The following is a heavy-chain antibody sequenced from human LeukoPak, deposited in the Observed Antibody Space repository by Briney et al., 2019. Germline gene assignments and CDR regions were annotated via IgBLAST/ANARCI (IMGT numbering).Heavy chain of an antibody. Sequence: SQTLSLTCAISGGSVSSNNAAWHWIRQSPSRGLEWLGRTYYRSHWVYDYAGSVKGRITVNPDTSKNQFSLQLKSVIPEDTAVYYCARESVAERFDCWSQGSLVTVSS. CDR1: GGSVSSNNAA. J-gene: IGHJ4*02. CDR2: TYYRSHWVY. D-gene: IGHD1-1*01. V-gene: IGHV6-1*01. CDR3: ARESVAERFDC.